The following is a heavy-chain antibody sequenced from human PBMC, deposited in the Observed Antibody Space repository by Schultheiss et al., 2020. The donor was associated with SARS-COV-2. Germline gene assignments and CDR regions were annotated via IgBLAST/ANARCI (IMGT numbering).Heavy chain of an antibody. CDR2: VHYSGNT. CDR1: GGSITNSGYF. J-gene: IGHJ1*01. V-gene: IGHV4-61*08. CDR3: AREKELSSGYFQH. D-gene: IGHD3-10*01. Sequence: SETLSLTCTVSGGSITNSGYFWGWIRRPPGKGLEWICYVHYSGNTNYNPSLKSRVTTSVDTSKNGLALKVMVVTAAETALYYCAREKELSSGYFQHWGQGRLVNVSS.